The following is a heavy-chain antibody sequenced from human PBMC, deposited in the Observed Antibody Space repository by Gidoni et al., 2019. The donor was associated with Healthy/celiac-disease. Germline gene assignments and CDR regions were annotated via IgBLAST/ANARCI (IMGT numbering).Heavy chain of an antibody. CDR2: ISYDGSNK. CDR1: GFTFSSYG. D-gene: IGHD2-21*01. V-gene: IGHV3-30*18. Sequence: QVQLVESGGGVVQPGRSLRLSCAASGFTFSSYGMHWVRQAPRKGLEWVEVISYDGSNKYYADSVKGRFTISRDNSKNTLYLQMNSLRAEDTAVYYCAKDLGEDACGGDCYSNAFDIWGQGTMVTVSS. CDR3: AKDLGEDACGGDCYSNAFDI. J-gene: IGHJ3*02.